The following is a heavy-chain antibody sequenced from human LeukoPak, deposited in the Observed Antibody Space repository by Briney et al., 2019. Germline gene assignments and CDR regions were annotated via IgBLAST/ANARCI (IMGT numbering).Heavy chain of an antibody. D-gene: IGHD2-2*01. CDR2: ISWNSGSI. Sequence: GGSLRLSCAASGFTFDDYAMHWVRQAPGKGLEWVSGISWNSGSIGYADSVKGRFTISRDNAKNSLYLQMNSLRAEDTALYYCAKGISFVVVPAAFDYWAREPWSPSPQ. CDR3: AKGISFVVVPAAFDY. CDR1: GFTFDDYA. V-gene: IGHV3-9*01. J-gene: IGHJ4*02.